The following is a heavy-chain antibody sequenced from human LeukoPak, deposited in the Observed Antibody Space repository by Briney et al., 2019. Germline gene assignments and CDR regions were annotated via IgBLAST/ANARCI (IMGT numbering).Heavy chain of an antibody. D-gene: IGHD3-3*02. CDR1: GDSISSNNAA. Sequence: SQTLSLTCAISGDSISSNNAAWNWIRQSPSRGLEWLGRTYYRSKWYNDYAVSVKSRITINPDTSKNQFSQQLNSVTPEDTAIYYCARHFWSGNNWFDPWGQGTLVTVSS. CDR2: TYYRSKWYN. J-gene: IGHJ5*02. CDR3: ARHFWSGNNWFDP. V-gene: IGHV6-1*01.